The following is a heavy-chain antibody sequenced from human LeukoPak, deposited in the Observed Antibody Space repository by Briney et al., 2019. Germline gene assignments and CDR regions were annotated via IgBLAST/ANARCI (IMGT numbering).Heavy chain of an antibody. J-gene: IGHJ3*02. CDR1: GYTFTSHY. Sequence: ASVKVSCKVSGYTFTSHYMHWVRQAPGQGLEWMGLINPSGSSTLYAQKFQGRVTITADESTSTAYMELSSLRSEDTAVYYCARDSHYYDSSGYRADAFDIWGQGTMVTVSS. D-gene: IGHD3-22*01. CDR3: ARDSHYYDSSGYRADAFDI. V-gene: IGHV1-46*01. CDR2: INPSGSST.